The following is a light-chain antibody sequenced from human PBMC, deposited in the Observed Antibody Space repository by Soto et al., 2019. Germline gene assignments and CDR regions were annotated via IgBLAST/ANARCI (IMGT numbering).Light chain of an antibody. Sequence: QSVLTQSPSASASLGASVKLTCTLSSGHSTYAIAWHQQQPEKGPRVLMKLNDDGSHSKGDGIPDRFSGYSSGAERYLTISSLQSEDEADYYCQTWNSGIVFFGGGTKLTV. J-gene: IGLJ2*01. CDR3: QTWNSGIVF. CDR1: SGHSTYA. V-gene: IGLV4-69*01. CDR2: LNDDGSH.